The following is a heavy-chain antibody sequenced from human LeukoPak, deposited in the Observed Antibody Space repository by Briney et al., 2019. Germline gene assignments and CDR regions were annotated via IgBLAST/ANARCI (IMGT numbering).Heavy chain of an antibody. Sequence: ASVKVSCKASGGTFSSYAISWVRQAPGQGLEWMGGIIPIFGTANYAQKFQGRVTITADESTSTAYMELSSLRTEDTAVYYCALYDRDGYHKVFDSWGQGTLVTVSS. V-gene: IGHV1-69*13. J-gene: IGHJ5*01. CDR3: ALYDRDGYHKVFDS. CDR1: GGTFSSYA. CDR2: IIPIFGTA. D-gene: IGHD5-24*01.